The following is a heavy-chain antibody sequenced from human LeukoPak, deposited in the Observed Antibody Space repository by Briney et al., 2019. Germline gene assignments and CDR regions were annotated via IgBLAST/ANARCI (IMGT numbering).Heavy chain of an antibody. Sequence: TSETLSLTCTVYGGSISSYYWSWIRQPPGKGLECIGYIYNSGSTNYNPSLKSRVSISVDTSKNQFSLKLSSVTAADTAVYYCATSAIDAFDMWGQGTMVTVSS. CDR2: IYNSGST. CDR3: ATSAIDAFDM. V-gene: IGHV4-59*08. CDR1: GGSISSYY. J-gene: IGHJ3*02. D-gene: IGHD6-25*01.